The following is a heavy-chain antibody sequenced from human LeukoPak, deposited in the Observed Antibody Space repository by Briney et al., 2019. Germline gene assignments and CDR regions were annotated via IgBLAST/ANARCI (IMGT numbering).Heavy chain of an antibody. Sequence: LPGGSLRLSCAASGFTFSSYAMSWVRQAPGKGLEGVSAISGSGGSTYYADSVKGRFTISRDNSKNTLYLQMNSLRAEDTAVYYCAKEGQQQITYYYYYYMDVWGKGTTVTVSS. J-gene: IGHJ6*03. V-gene: IGHV3-23*01. CDR2: ISGSGGST. CDR3: AKEGQQQITYYYYYYMDV. D-gene: IGHD6-13*01. CDR1: GFTFSSYA.